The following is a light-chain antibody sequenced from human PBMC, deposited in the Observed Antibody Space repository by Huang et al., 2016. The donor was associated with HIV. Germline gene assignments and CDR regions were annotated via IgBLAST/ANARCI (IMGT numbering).Light chain of an antibody. Sequence: DIQMTQSPSSLSASVGDRVTVTCRASQSIGNYLNWYQQKPGKAPKLLIYGASSLQSGVLSRFSGSGSGTVFILSITSLQPEDFATYYCQQSYNSWTFGQGTKVDIK. CDR2: GAS. CDR1: QSIGNY. V-gene: IGKV1-39*01. CDR3: QQSYNSWT. J-gene: IGKJ1*01.